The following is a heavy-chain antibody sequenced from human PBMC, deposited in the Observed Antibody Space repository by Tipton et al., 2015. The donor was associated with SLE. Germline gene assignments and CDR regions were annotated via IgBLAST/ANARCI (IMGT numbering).Heavy chain of an antibody. D-gene: IGHD6-13*01. CDR3: ARDPGYSSSWYGAFDI. CDR1: GFTFSSYS. J-gene: IGHJ3*02. Sequence: TLSLTCAASGFTFSSYSVNWVRQAPGKGLEWVSSISSSSSYIYYADSVKGRFTISRDNAKNSLYLQMNSLRAEDTAVYYCARDPGYSSSWYGAFDIWGQGTMVTVSS. CDR2: ISSSSSYI. V-gene: IGHV3-21*01.